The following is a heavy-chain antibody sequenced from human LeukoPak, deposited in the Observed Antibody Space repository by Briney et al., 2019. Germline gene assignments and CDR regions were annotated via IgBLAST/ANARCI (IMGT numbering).Heavy chain of an antibody. V-gene: IGHV3-23*01. Sequence: GGSLRLSCAASEFSVGSNYMTWVRQAPGKGLEWVSAISGSGGSTYYADSVKGRFTISRDNSKNTLFLQMNSLRVEDTAVYYCAKVGEPYDSGSYYVDYWGQGTLVTVSS. J-gene: IGHJ4*02. CDR3: AKVGEPYDSGSYYVDY. D-gene: IGHD3-10*01. CDR2: ISGSGGST. CDR1: EFSVGSNY.